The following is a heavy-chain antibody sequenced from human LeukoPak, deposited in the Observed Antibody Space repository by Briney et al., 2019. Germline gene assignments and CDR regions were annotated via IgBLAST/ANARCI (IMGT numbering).Heavy chain of an antibody. CDR1: GGSISSYY. CDR2: IYTSGST. D-gene: IGHD6-19*01. V-gene: IGHV4-4*07. CDR3: ARDPVTDSSGWTVFDY. Sequence: SETLSLTCTVSGGSISSYYWSWIRQPAGKGLEWIGRIYTSGSTNYNPSLKSRLTISVDTSKNQFSLKLSSVTAADTAVYYCARDPVTDSSGWTVFDYWGQGTLVTVSS. J-gene: IGHJ4*02.